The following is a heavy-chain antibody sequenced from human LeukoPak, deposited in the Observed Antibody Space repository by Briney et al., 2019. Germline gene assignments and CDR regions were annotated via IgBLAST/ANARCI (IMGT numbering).Heavy chain of an antibody. CDR2: IYYSGTT. CDR1: GGSISSNNYY. Sequence: SETLSLTCTVSGGSISSNNYYWGWLRQPPGKGLEWIGSIYYSGTTYYNPSLKSRVTISIDTSKNQFSLKLSSVTAADTAIYFCARAKPESNNGWFSNWFDPWGQGTLVTVSS. V-gene: IGHV4-39*01. D-gene: IGHD6-19*01. CDR3: ARAKPESNNGWFSNWFDP. J-gene: IGHJ5*02.